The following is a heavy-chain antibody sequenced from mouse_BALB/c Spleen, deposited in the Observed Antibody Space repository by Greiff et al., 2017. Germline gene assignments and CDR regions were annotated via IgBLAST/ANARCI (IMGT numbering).Heavy chain of an antibody. Sequence: QVQLQQPGAELVMPGASVKMSCKASGYTFTDYWMHWVKQRPGQGLEWIGAIDTSDSYTSYNQKFKGKATLTVDESSSTAYMQLSSLTSEDSAVYYCARHLLDYWGQGTTLTVSS. CDR2: IDTSDSYT. CDR3: ARHLLDY. J-gene: IGHJ2*01. CDR1: GYTFTDYW. V-gene: IGHV1-69*01.